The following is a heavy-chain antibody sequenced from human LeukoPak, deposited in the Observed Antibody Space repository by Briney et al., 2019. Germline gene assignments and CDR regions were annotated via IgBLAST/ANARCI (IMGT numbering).Heavy chain of an antibody. V-gene: IGHV3-48*03. Sequence: GGSLRLSCAASGFTFSSYEMNWVRQAPGKGLEWVSYISSSGTIYYADSVKGRFTISRDNAKNSLYLQMNSLRAEDTALYYCARWGVGDYWGQGTLVTVSS. J-gene: IGHJ4*02. CDR1: GFTFSSYE. D-gene: IGHD1-26*01. CDR2: ISSSGTI. CDR3: ARWGVGDY.